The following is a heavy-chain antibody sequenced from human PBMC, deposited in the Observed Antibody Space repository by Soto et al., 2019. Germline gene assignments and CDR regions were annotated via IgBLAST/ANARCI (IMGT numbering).Heavy chain of an antibody. CDR1: GGTFSSYA. CDR3: ARATFIYYGMDV. V-gene: IGHV1-69*13. J-gene: IGHJ6*02. CDR2: TIPIFGTA. Sequence: SVKVSCKASGGTFSSYAISWVRQAPGQGLEWMGGTIPIFGTANYAQKFQGRVTITADESTSTAYMELSSLRSEDTAVYYCARATFIYYGMDVWGQGTTVTVSS.